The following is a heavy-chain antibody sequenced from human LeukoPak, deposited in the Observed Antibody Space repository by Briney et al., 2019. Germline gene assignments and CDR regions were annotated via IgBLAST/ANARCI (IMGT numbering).Heavy chain of an antibody. CDR2: IIPIFGTA. V-gene: IGHV1-69*05. J-gene: IGHJ4*02. Sequence: PVKISCKASGGTFTSYAISWVRQAPGQGLEWMGGIIPIFGTANYAQKFQGRGTITTDESTSTAYMELSSLRSEDTAVYYCAREIAVAGRYYFDYWGQGTLVTVSS. CDR1: GGTFTSYA. CDR3: AREIAVAGRYYFDY. D-gene: IGHD6-19*01.